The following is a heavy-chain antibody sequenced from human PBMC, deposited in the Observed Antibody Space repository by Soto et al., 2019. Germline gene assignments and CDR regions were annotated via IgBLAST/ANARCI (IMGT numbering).Heavy chain of an antibody. Sequence: QVQLQQWGAGLLKPSETLSLTCAVYGGSFSGYYWSWIRQPPGKGLEWIGEINHSGSTNYNPSLKTRVVISVDPAKIRFSLKLSSVTPGETVGYYCARVPSTTVTTGGVDYWGQGTLVTVSS. CDR2: INHSGST. V-gene: IGHV4-34*01. CDR1: GGSFSGYY. J-gene: IGHJ4*02. CDR3: ARVPSTTVTTGGVDY. D-gene: IGHD4-17*01.